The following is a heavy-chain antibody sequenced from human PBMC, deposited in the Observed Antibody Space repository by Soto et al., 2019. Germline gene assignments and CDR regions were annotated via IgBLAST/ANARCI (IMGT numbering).Heavy chain of an antibody. J-gene: IGHJ4*02. D-gene: IGHD3-10*01. CDR1: GFTFSGYA. V-gene: IGHV3-23*01. CDR2: ITDDGVGT. Sequence: EVQLLESGGGLVQPGGSLRLSCAASGFTFSGYAMSWVRQGSGKGLEWVAGITDDGVGTYYADSVKGRFSISRDNSKNTLYLQMNGLRAEDTALYYCAKFKAGTYEKYHFDYWGQGTLVTVSS. CDR3: AKFKAGTYEKYHFDY.